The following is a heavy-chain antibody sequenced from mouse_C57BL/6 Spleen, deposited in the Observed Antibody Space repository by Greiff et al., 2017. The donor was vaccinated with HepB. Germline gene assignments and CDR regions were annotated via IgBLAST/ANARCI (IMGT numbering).Heavy chain of an antibody. D-gene: IGHD4-1*01. CDR1: GYTFTSYW. J-gene: IGHJ1*01. V-gene: IGHV1-64*01. CDR2: IHPNSGST. CDR3: ERSGTGTWYFDV. Sequence: QVQLKQPGAELVKPGASVTLSCKASGYTFTSYWMHWVKQRPGQGLEWIGMIHPNSGSTNYNEKFKSKATLTVDKSSSSAYMQLSSLTSEDSAVYYCERSGTGTWYFDVWGAGTTVTVPS.